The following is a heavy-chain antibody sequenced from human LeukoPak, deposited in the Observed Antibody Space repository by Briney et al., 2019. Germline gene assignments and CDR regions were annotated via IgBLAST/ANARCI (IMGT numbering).Heavy chain of an antibody. D-gene: IGHD3-22*01. CDR2: ISSSSNYI. CDR1: GFTFSSYS. Sequence: GGSLRLSCATSGFTFSSYSMNWVRQAPGKGLEWVSCISSSSNYIYYTGSVKGRFTISRDNAKNSLTLQMNSLRAEDTAVYYCARDLKYYDSSGFDYWGQGTLVTVSS. J-gene: IGHJ4*02. V-gene: IGHV3-21*01. CDR3: ARDLKYYDSSGFDY.